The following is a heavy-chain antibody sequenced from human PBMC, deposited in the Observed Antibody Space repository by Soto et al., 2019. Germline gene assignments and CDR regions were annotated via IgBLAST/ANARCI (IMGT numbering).Heavy chain of an antibody. Sequence: QVQLQQWGAGLLKPSETLSLTCAVYGGSFSGYYWTWIRQPPGTGLEWIGEINHSGSTNYNPSLTSRVTISVDTSKNLFSLKLTSVTAADTAVYYCARDKITGLFDYWGQGTLVTVSS. CDR3: ARDKITGLFDY. CDR2: INHSGST. CDR1: GGSFSGYY. D-gene: IGHD2-8*02. V-gene: IGHV4-34*01. J-gene: IGHJ4*02.